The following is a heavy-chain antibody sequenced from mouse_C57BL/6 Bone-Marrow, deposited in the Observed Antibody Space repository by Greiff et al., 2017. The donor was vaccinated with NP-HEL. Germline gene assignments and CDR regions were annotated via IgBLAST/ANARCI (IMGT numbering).Heavy chain of an antibody. V-gene: IGHV1-72*01. CDR2: IDPYSGGT. CDR3: ARDYYGSSSFDY. D-gene: IGHD1-1*01. Sequence: QVQLQQPGAELVKPGASVKLSCKASGYTFTSYLMHWVKQRPGRGLEWIGRIDPYSGGTKYNEKFKSKATLTVDKPSSTAYMQLNSLTSEDSAVYYCARDYYGSSSFDYWGQGNTLTVSS. CDR1: GYTFTSYL. J-gene: IGHJ2*01.